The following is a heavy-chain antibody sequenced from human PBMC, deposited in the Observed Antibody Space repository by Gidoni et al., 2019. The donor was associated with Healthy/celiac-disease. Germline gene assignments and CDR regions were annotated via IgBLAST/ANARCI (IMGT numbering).Heavy chain of an antibody. CDR2: INHSGST. D-gene: IGHD5-18*01. CDR3: ARIPRGYSYGHFDY. V-gene: IGHV4-34*01. CDR1: GGSFSGYY. J-gene: IGHJ4*02. Sequence: QVQLQQWGAGLLKPSETLSLTCAVYGGSFSGYYWSWIRQPPGKGLEWIGEINHSGSTNYNPSLKSRVTISVDTSKNQFSLKLSSVTAADTAVYYCARIPRGYSYGHFDYWGQGTLVTVSS.